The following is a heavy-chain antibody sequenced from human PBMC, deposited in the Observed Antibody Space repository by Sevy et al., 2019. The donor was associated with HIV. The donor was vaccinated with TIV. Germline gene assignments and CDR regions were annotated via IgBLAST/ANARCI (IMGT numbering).Heavy chain of an antibody. CDR1: GFTFSSYA. V-gene: IGHV3-30-3*01. CDR2: ISYDGSNK. Sequence: GGSLRLSCAASGFTFSSYAMHWVRQAPGKGLEWVAVISYDGSNKYYADSVKGRFTISRDNSKNTLYLQMNSLRAEDTAVYYCARTIGELLSKNYYYYGMDVWGQGTTVTVSS. CDR3: ARTIGELLSKNYYYYGMDV. D-gene: IGHD3-10*01. J-gene: IGHJ6*02.